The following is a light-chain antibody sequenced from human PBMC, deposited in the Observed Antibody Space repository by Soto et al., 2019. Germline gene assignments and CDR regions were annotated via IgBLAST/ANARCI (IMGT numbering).Light chain of an antibody. V-gene: IGKV2-30*01. CDR2: RVS. CDR3: VHSTHWPMT. CDR1: QSLVYSDGNTY. J-gene: IGKJ2*01. Sequence: DVVMTQSPLSLPVTLGQPASISCRSSQSLVYSDGNTYLTWLQQRPGQSPRRLIYRVSNRDSGVPDRFSGSGSGTDFSLKISRVEAEDLGVYYCVHSTHWPMTFGQGTKLEIK.